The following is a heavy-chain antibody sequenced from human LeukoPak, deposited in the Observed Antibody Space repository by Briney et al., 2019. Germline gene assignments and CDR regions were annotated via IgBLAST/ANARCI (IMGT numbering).Heavy chain of an antibody. CDR1: GFTFSDYY. V-gene: IGHV3-11*04. Sequence: GGSLRLSCAASGFTFSDYYMSWIRQAPGKGPEWVSYISSSGSTIYYADSVKGRFTISRDSAKNSLYLQMNSLRAEDTAVYYCARSADSSGYNAFDIWGQGTMVTVSS. D-gene: IGHD3-22*01. J-gene: IGHJ3*02. CDR2: ISSSGSTI. CDR3: ARSADSSGYNAFDI.